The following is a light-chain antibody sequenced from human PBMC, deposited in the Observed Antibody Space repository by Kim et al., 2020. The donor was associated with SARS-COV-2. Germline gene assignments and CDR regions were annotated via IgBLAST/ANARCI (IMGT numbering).Light chain of an antibody. V-gene: IGLV3-1*01. CDR1: KLGDKY. CDR3: QAWDSSTARVV. J-gene: IGLJ2*01. Sequence: SYELTPPPSVSVSPGQTASITCSGDKLGDKYACWYQQKPGQSPVLVIYQDSKRPSGIPERFSGSNSGNTATLTISGTQAMDEADYYCQAWDSSTARVVFGGGTQLTVL. CDR2: QDS.